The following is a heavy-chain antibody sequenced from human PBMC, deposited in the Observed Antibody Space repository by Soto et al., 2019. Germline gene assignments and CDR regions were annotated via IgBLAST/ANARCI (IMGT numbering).Heavy chain of an antibody. V-gene: IGHV1-69*13. J-gene: IGHJ4*02. D-gene: IGHD3-22*01. CDR3: ASHEDSSRYFYRGLDY. CDR2: IIPIFGTA. CDR1: GGTFSSYA. Sequence: SVKVSCKASGGTFSSYAISWVRQAPGQGLEWMGGIIPIFGTADYAQKFQGRVTITADESTSTAYMELSSLRSEDTAVYYCASHEDSSRYFYRGLDYLGQGTLVNVFS.